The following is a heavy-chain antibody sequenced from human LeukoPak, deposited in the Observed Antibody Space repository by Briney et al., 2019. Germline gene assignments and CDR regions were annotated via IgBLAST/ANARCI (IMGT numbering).Heavy chain of an antibody. V-gene: IGHV3-23*01. CDR3: AQVVAATPVIDY. J-gene: IGHJ4*02. D-gene: IGHD2-15*01. Sequence: GGSLRLSCAASGFTFSSYAMSWVRQAPGKGLEWVSAISGSGGSTYYADSVKGRFSISRDNSKNTLYLQMNSLRAEDTAVYYCAQVVAATPVIDYWGQGTLVTVSS. CDR1: GFTFSSYA. CDR2: ISGSGGST.